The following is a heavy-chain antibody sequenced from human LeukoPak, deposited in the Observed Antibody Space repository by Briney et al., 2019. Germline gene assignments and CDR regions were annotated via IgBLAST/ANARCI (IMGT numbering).Heavy chain of an antibody. V-gene: IGHV4-61*02. Sequence: SETLSLTCTVSGGSISSGSYYWSWIRQPAGKGLEWIGRIYTSGSTNYNPSLKSRVTISVDKSKNQFSLKLSSVTAADTAVYYCARDRRYSYGYVNWFDPWGQGTLVTVSS. D-gene: IGHD5-18*01. CDR3: ARDRRYSYGYVNWFDP. CDR2: IYTSGST. J-gene: IGHJ5*02. CDR1: GGSISSGSYY.